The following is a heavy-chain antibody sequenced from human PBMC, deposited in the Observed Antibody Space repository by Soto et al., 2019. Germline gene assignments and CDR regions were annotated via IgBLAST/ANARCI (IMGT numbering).Heavy chain of an antibody. CDR3: ARELGPNYYYYGMDV. J-gene: IGHJ6*01. CDR1: GFTFSSYA. D-gene: IGHD3-16*01. V-gene: IGHV3-30-3*01. Sequence: QVQLVESGGGVVQPGRSLRLSCAASGFTFSSYAMHWVRQAPGKGLEWVAVISYDGSNKYYADSVKGRFTISRDNSKNTLYLQMNSLRAEDTAVYYCARELGPNYYYYGMDVW. CDR2: ISYDGSNK.